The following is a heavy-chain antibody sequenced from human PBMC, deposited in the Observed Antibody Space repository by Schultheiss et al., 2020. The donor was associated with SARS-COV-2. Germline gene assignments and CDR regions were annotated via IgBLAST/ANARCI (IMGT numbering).Heavy chain of an antibody. CDR3: ASCIAAAGHFDY. Sequence: SETLSLTCAVSGGSIRSSNWWSWVRQPPGKGLEWIGSIYHSGSTYYNPSLKSRVTISVDTSKNQFSLKLSSVTAADTAVYYCASCIAAAGHFDYWGQGTLVTVS. CDR1: GGSIRSSNW. J-gene: IGHJ4*02. D-gene: IGHD6-13*01. V-gene: IGHV4-4*02. CDR2: IYHSGST.